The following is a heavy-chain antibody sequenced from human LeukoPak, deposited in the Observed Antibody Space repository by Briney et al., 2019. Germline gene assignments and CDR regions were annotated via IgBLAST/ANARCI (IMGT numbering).Heavy chain of an antibody. CDR3: AKVVGWLQLGPSFDY. J-gene: IGHJ4*02. CDR1: GFTFSTKW. CDR2: IKQDGSEK. D-gene: IGHD5-24*01. V-gene: IGHV3-7*03. Sequence: SGGSLRLSCAASGFTFSTKWMTWVRQAPGKGLEWVANIKQDGSEKFYVDSVKGRFTISRDNAKNTLYLQMNSLRAEDTAVYYCAKVVGWLQLGPSFDYWGQGTLVTVSS.